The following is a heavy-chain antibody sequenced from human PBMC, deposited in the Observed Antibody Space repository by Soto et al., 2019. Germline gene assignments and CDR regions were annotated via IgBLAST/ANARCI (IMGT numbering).Heavy chain of an antibody. J-gene: IGHJ5*02. CDR1: GDSIGSGGW. CDR3: ARHEGWTGPDQ. CDR2: IFHDGNT. D-gene: IGHD2-8*02. Sequence: SETLSLTCTVSGDSIGSGGWWSWVRQPPGKGLEWIAEIFHDGNTNYSPSLKSRVTISVDKSQNQFSLNAYSVTAADTAVYYCARHEGWTGPDQWGQGTLVTVSS. V-gene: IGHV4-4*02.